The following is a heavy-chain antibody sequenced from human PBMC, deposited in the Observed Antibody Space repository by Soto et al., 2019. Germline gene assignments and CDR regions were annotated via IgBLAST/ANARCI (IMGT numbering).Heavy chain of an antibody. CDR2: ISPYDDKT. Sequence: QVQLAQSPAEVKKPGASVRVSCKASGYTFIKYGIAWVRQAPGQGLEWMGWISPYDDKTIYAQTFQGRVTLTADRTTRTVYLDRRSLKSNDTAVYYCARGGYYDNVWGKLSHYGSDKWGQGTSVTVSS. V-gene: IGHV1-18*01. D-gene: IGHD3-16*01. CDR1: GYTFIKYG. CDR3: ARGGYYDNVWGKLSHYGSDK. J-gene: IGHJ6*02.